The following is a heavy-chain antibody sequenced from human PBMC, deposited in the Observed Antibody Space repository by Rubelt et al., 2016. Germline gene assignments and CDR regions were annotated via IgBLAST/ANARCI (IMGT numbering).Heavy chain of an antibody. Sequence: QVQLVQSGAEVKKPGASVKVSCKVSGYTLTELSMHWVRQAPGKGLEWMGGFDPEDGETIYAQKFQGRGTMTEDTYTDTAYMELSSLRSEDTAVYYCATGIVVVPAHVPSRDYWGQGTLVTVSS. CDR3: ATGIVVVPAHVPSRDY. V-gene: IGHV1-24*01. J-gene: IGHJ4*02. D-gene: IGHD2-2*01. CDR2: FDPEDGET. CDR1: GYTLTELS.